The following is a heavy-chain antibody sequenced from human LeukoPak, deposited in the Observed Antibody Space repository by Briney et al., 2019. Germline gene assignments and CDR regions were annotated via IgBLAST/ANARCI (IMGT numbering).Heavy chain of an antibody. CDR1: GYTFTSYG. Sequence: ASVKVSCKASGYTFTSYGISWVRQAPAQGLEWMGWISAYNGNTNYAQKLQGRVTMTTDTSTSTAYMELRSLRSDDTAVYYCARAALKRYYYDSSGYYLDYWGQGTLVTVSS. CDR2: ISAYNGNT. D-gene: IGHD3-22*01. J-gene: IGHJ4*02. CDR3: ARAALKRYYYDSSGYYLDY. V-gene: IGHV1-18*01.